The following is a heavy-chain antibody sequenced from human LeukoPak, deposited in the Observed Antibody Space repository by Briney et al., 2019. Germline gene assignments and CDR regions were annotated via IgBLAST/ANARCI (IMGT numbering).Heavy chain of an antibody. D-gene: IGHD2-2*01. CDR1: GDSVSSNSAA. CDR2: TYYRSKWYN. Sequence: SQTLSLTCAISGDSVSSNSAAWNWIRQSPSRGLEWLGRTYYRSKWYNDYAVSVKSRITINPDTPKNQFSLQLNSVTPEDTAVYYCAREKADIVVVPAAHDAFDIWGQGTMVTVSS. J-gene: IGHJ3*02. CDR3: AREKADIVVVPAAHDAFDI. V-gene: IGHV6-1*01.